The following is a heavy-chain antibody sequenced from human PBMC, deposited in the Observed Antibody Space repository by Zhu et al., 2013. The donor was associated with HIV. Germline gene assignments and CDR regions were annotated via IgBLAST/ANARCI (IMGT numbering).Heavy chain of an antibody. CDR1: GYTFISYD. J-gene: IGHJ5*02. Sequence: QVQLEQSGAEVKKPGASVKVSCKASGYTFISYDINWVRQATGQGLEWMGWMNPNSGNTGYAQKFQGRVTMTRNTSISTAFMELSSLRSEDTAVYYCARDRLGWSGSYQGWFDPWGPEPGHRLL. CDR2: MNPNSGNT. CDR3: ARDRLGWSGSYQGWFDP. V-gene: IGHV1-8*01. D-gene: IGHD1-26*01.